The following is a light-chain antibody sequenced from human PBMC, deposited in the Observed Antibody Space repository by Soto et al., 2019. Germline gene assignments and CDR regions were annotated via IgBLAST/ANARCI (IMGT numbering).Light chain of an antibody. V-gene: IGKV1-5*01. Sequence: DIQMTQSPSTLSASVGDRVTITCRASQSISSWLAWYQQKPGKAPKLLIYDASSLESGVPSRFSSSGSGTEFTLTISSLQPDDFATYYCQQDNSHLYTFGQGTKLEIK. CDR1: QSISSW. CDR3: QQDNSHLYT. CDR2: DAS. J-gene: IGKJ2*01.